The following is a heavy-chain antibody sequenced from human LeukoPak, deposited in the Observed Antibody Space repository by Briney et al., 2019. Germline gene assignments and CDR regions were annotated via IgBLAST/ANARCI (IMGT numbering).Heavy chain of an antibody. CDR1: GGSISSGGYY. V-gene: IGHV4-31*03. J-gene: IGHJ4*02. CDR2: IYYSGST. D-gene: IGHD3-16*01. Sequence: PSETLSLTCTVSGGSISSGGYYWSGIRQHPGTGLEWIGYIYYSGSTYYNPSLKSRVTISVDTSKNQFSLKLSSVTAADTAVYYCARLVWGSRSWGPLDYWGQGTLVTVSS. CDR3: ARLVWGSRSWGPLDY.